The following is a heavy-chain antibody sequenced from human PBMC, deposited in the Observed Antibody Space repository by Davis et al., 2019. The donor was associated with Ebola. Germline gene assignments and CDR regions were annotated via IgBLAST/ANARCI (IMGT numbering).Heavy chain of an antibody. CDR1: GFTFSNYG. J-gene: IGHJ4*02. V-gene: IGHV3-30*02. CDR3: AKEDHRGGGSCPFDY. Sequence: GESPKISCAASGFTFSNYGMHWVRQAPGKGLEWVAFIRYHGNDKVYVDSVKGRFTISRDNSKNTLYLQMNSLRPEDTAMYYCAKEDHRGGGSCPFDYWGQGTLAIVSS. D-gene: IGHD2-15*01. CDR2: IRYHGNDK.